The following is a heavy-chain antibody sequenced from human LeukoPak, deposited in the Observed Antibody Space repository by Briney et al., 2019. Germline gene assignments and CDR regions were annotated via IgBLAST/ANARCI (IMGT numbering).Heavy chain of an antibody. CDR1: GFTVSSNY. V-gene: IGHV3-53*01. CDR3: ARGGGYGGTSGYFDY. D-gene: IGHD4-23*01. CDR2: IYSGGST. J-gene: IGHJ4*02. Sequence: TGGSLRLSCAASGFTVSSNYMSWVRQAPGKGLEWVSVIYSGGSTYYADSVKGRFTISRDNSKNTLYLQMNSLRAEDTAVYYRARGGGYGGTSGYFDYWGQGTLVTVSS.